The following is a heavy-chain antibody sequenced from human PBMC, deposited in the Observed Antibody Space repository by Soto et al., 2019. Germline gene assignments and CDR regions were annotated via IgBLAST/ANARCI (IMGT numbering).Heavy chain of an antibody. Sequence: ASVKVSCKASGYTFTGYYMHWVRQAPGQGHEWMGWINPNSGGTNYAQKFQGWVTMTRDTSISTAYMELSRLRSEDTAVYYCARFLGFLWFGELPPKNYGMDVWGQGTTVTVSS. D-gene: IGHD3-10*01. CDR1: GYTFTGYY. V-gene: IGHV1-2*04. CDR3: ARFLGFLWFGELPPKNYGMDV. CDR2: INPNSGGT. J-gene: IGHJ6*02.